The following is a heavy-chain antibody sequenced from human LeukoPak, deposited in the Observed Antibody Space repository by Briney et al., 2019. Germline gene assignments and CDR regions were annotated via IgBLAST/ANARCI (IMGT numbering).Heavy chain of an antibody. V-gene: IGHV1-8*02. D-gene: IGHD1-26*01. CDR1: TYTFTSYD. Sequence: VASVKVSCKATTYTFTSYDINGVRQATGQALEWMGWMNPNSGNTGYAQKFQGRVTMTRKTSISTAYMELSSLRSDDTAVYYCARGKVGATINWLDPWGQGTLVTVSS. CDR2: MNPNSGNT. CDR3: ARGKVGATINWLDP. J-gene: IGHJ5*02.